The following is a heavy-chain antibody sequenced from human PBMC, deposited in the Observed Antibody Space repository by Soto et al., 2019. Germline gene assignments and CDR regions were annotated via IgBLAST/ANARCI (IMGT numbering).Heavy chain of an antibody. CDR1: GFTFTRYS. Sequence: PGGSLRLSCAASGFTFTRYSMNCVRQAPAKGLEWVSSISSTTNYIYYGDSMKGRFTISRDNAKNSLYLEMNSLRAEDTAVYYCARQSEDLTSNFDYWGQGTRVTVSS. CDR2: ISSTTNYI. J-gene: IGHJ4*02. CDR3: ARQSEDLTSNFDY. V-gene: IGHV3-21*06.